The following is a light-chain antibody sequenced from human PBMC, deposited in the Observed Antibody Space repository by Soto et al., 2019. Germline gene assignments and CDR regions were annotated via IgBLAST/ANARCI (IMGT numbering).Light chain of an antibody. CDR1: QSVNSN. CDR3: QEYNTWPWT. J-gene: IGKJ1*01. V-gene: IGKV3-15*01. Sequence: ETVMTQSPATLSVSPGERVTLSCWASQSVNSNLAWYQQKLGQAPRVLIYGATTRATDIPARFSGSGSGTEFTLTIAGLQSEDFAIYFCQEYNTWPWTFGQGTKIEI. CDR2: GAT.